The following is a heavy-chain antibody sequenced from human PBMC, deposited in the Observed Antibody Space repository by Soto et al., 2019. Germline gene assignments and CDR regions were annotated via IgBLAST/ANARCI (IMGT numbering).Heavy chain of an antibody. CDR1: GGSISSGDYY. D-gene: IGHD2-21*01. V-gene: IGHV4-30-4*08. J-gene: IGHJ5*02. CDR2: IYYDGTT. CDR3: ARDRRWLFRRPTNSFDH. Sequence: SETRSLTCTVSGGSISSGDYYWTWIRQPPGKGLEWLGYIYYDGTTYYNPSLKSRLTMSIDTSKNQFSLKLNSLTAADTAVYYCARDRRWLFRRPTNSFDHSGQGTLLTVSS.